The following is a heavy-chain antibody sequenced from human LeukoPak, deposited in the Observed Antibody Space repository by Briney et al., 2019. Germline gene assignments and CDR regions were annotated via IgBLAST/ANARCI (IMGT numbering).Heavy chain of an antibody. CDR3: AKSVAIYFYYGLDV. V-gene: IGHV3-30-3*02. CDR2: ISYDGSNK. CDR1: GFTFSSYA. Sequence: GGSLRLSCAASGFTFSSYAMHWVHQAPGKGLEWVAVISYDGSNKYYADSVKGRFTISRDNSKNTLFLQMNSLRVEDTAPYYCAKSVAIYFYYGLDVWGQGTTVTVSS. D-gene: IGHD3-3*01. J-gene: IGHJ6*02.